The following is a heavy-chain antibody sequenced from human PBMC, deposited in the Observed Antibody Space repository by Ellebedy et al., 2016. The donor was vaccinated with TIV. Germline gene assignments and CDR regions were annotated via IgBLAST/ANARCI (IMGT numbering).Heavy chain of an antibody. CDR1: GGSISPYY. J-gene: IGHJ4*02. Sequence: GSLRLSCTVSGGSISPYYWSWIRQPPGKGLEWIGYIHYSGSATYDPSLTSRATISLDTSNNQLSLRLTSVTAADTAIYYCARAGDSGDFLDFWGQGALVTVSS. V-gene: IGHV4-59*01. CDR2: IHYSGSA. D-gene: IGHD4-17*01. CDR3: ARAGDSGDFLDF.